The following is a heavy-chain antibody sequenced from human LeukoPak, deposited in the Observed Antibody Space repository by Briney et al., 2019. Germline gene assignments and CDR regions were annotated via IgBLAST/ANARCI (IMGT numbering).Heavy chain of an antibody. CDR3: ARDQRITIFGVVTQRFDP. CDR2: INPSGGST. CDR1: GYTFTSYY. Sequence: GASVKVSCKASGYTFTSYYMHWVRQAPGQGLEWMGIINPSGGSTSYAQKFQGGVTMTRDTSTSTVYMELSSLRSEDTAVYYCARDQRITIFGVVTQRFDPWGQGTLVTVSS. D-gene: IGHD3-3*01. V-gene: IGHV1-46*01. J-gene: IGHJ5*02.